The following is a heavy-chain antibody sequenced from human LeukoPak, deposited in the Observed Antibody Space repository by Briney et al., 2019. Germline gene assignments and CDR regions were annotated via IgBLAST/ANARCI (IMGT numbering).Heavy chain of an antibody. Sequence: ASVKVSCKASGYTFTGYYMHWVRQAPGQGLEWMGWINPNSGGTNYAQKFQGRVTMTRDTSISTAYMELSRLRSDDTAVYYCARDLRSSSSKYYYYYMDVWGKGTTVTVSS. J-gene: IGHJ6*03. CDR1: GYTFTGYY. D-gene: IGHD6-6*01. CDR2: INPNSGGT. V-gene: IGHV1-2*02. CDR3: ARDLRSSSSKYYYYYMDV.